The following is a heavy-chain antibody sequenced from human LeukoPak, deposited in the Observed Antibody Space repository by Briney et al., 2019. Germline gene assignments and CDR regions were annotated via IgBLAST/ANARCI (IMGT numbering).Heavy chain of an antibody. D-gene: IGHD6-13*01. CDR3: ARYSSSWFYFDY. CDR2: IYYSGST. CDR1: GGSISSYY. J-gene: IGHJ4*02. V-gene: IGHV4-59*01. Sequence: SETLSLTCTVSGGSISSYYSSWIRQPPGKRLEWIGYIYYSGSTNYNPSLKSRVTISVDTSKNQFSLKLSSVTAADTAVYYCARYSSSWFYFDYWGQGTLVTVSS.